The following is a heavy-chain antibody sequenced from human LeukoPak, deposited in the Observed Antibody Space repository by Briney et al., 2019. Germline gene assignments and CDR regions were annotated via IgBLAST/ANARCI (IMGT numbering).Heavy chain of an antibody. CDR1: GFTFSSYG. D-gene: IGHD3-3*01. CDR3: ATIYDFWSGLGNYFDY. CDR2: FDPEDGET. Sequence: GGSLRLSCAASGFTFSSYGMHWVRQAPGKGLEWMGGFDPEDGETIYAQKFQGRVTMTEDTSTDTAYMELSSLRSEDTAVYYCATIYDFWSGLGNYFDYWGQGTLVTVSS. V-gene: IGHV1-24*01. J-gene: IGHJ4*02.